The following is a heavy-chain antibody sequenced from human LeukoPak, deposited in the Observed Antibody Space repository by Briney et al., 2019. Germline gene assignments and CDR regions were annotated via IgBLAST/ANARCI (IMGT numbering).Heavy chain of an antibody. J-gene: IGHJ6*03. CDR3: TRGSIAYYYMDV. CDR1: GGSISSYY. CDR2: IYYSGST. Sequence: PSETLSLTCTVSGGSISSYYWSWIRQPPGKGLEWIGSIYYSGSTNCNPSLKSRVTISVDTSKNQFSLKLSSVTAADTAVYYCTRGSIAYYYMDVWGKGTTVTISS. D-gene: IGHD3-22*01. V-gene: IGHV4-59*01.